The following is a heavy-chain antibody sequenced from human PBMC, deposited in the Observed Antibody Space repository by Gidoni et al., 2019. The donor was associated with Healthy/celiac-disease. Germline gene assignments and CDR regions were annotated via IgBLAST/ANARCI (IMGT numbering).Heavy chain of an antibody. CDR1: GCSISSGSYY. CDR2: SYPSGST. Sequence: QVQLPVSGPGLVTPSQTLYLTCTVSGCSISSGSYYWSWTRQPAGKGLAWIGRSYPSGSTHYNPAHKRRVTISVDTTKNQYSQMLSPVTAEDTAVYYGARATYYYDSSGYYDWYIDLWGRGTLVTVSS. D-gene: IGHD3-22*01. V-gene: IGHV4-61*02. CDR3: ARATYYYDSSGYYDWYIDL. J-gene: IGHJ2*01.